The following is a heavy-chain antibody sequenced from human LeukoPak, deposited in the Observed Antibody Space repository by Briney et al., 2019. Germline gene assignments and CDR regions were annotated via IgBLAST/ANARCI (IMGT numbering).Heavy chain of an antibody. V-gene: IGHV3-21*01. D-gene: IGHD2-15*01. Sequence: PGGSLRLSCAASGFTFNTYNMNWVRQAPGKGLEWVSSISTSSSYIYYADSVKGRFTISRDNAKNSLYLQMNSLRAEDTAVFYCARDREGYCSGGSCTNFDYWGQGTLVTVSS. J-gene: IGHJ4*02. CDR3: ARDREGYCSGGSCTNFDY. CDR1: GFTFNTYN. CDR2: ISTSSSYI.